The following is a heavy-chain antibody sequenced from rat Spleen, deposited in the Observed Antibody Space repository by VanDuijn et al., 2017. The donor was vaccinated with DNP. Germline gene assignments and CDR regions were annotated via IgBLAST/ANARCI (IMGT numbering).Heavy chain of an antibody. D-gene: IGHD1-11*01. V-gene: IGHV2-19*01. CDR2: ISSGGIT. J-gene: IGHJ4*01. Sequence: QVQLKESGPGMVQPSQTLSLTCTVSGFSLPDYSIHWVRQPPGEVLEWIAAISSGGITFYNSALKSRLSISRDTSKSQVFLTLNSRQTEDTAIYYCSRYGEYTALDVWGQGTSVTVSS. CDR3: SRYGEYTALDV. CDR1: GFSLPDYS.